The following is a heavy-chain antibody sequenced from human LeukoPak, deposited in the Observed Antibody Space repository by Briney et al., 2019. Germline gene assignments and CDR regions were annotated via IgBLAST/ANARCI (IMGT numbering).Heavy chain of an antibody. Sequence: GGSLRLSCAASGFTFSSYAMHWVRQAPGKGLEYVSAISSNGGSTYYANSVKGRFTISRDNSKNTLYLQMGSLRAEGMAVYYCARGGMDSYYFDYWGQGTLVTVSS. CDR3: ARGGMDSYYFDY. V-gene: IGHV3-64*01. D-gene: IGHD1-26*01. CDR2: ISSNGGST. J-gene: IGHJ4*02. CDR1: GFTFSSYA.